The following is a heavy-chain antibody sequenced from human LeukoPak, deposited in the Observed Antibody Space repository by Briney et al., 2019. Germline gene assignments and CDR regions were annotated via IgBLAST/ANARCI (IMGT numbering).Heavy chain of an antibody. CDR1: GFTFSNYW. J-gene: IGHJ4*02. CDR2: INSDGSST. CDR3: AKGGATVIDY. D-gene: IGHD4-17*01. Sequence: GVSLRLSCAASGFTFSNYWMHWVRQAPGKGLVWVSRINSDGSSTTSADSVKGRFTISRDNAKNTLYLQMNSLRAEDTAVYYCAKGGATVIDYWGQGTLVTVSS. V-gene: IGHV3-74*01.